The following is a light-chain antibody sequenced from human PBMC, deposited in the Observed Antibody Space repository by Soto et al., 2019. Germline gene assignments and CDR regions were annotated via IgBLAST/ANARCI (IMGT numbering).Light chain of an antibody. Sequence: DIQMTQSPSTLSASVGDRVTITCRARQSISSWLAWYQQRPGKAPTPLIYKASSLESGVPSRFSGSGSGTEFTLTISSLQPDDFATYYCQQYNSYWTFGQGTKVEIK. J-gene: IGKJ1*01. CDR3: QQYNSYWT. CDR1: QSISSW. V-gene: IGKV1-5*03. CDR2: KAS.